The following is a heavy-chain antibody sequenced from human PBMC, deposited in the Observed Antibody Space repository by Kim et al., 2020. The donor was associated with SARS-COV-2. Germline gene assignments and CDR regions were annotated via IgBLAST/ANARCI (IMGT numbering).Heavy chain of an antibody. CDR2: IYYSGST. V-gene: IGHV4-39*07. CDR1: GGSISSSSYY. D-gene: IGHD1-7*01. Sequence: SETLSLTCTVSGGSISSSSYYWGWIRQPPGKGLEWIGSIYYSGSTYYNPSLKSRVTISVDTSKNQFSLKLSSVTAADTAVYYCARSGNWNYANWGQGTLVTVSS. J-gene: IGHJ4*02. CDR3: ARSGNWNYAN.